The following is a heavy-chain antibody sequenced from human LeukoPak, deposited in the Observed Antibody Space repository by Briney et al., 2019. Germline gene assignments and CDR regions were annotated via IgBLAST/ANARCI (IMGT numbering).Heavy chain of an antibody. CDR1: GGTYRYN. V-gene: IGHV1-69*16. CDR2: IIPPLRTA. J-gene: IGHJ1*01. Sequence: SVTVSCKASGGTYRYNINWGRRAPGQGGEGMGGIIPPLRTANYAQQFQGRVTITTDDSTTTAYMELTSLTSEDAAVYYCTTYGGHLAEYFQHWGQGTLVAVSS. D-gene: IGHD4-23*01. CDR3: TTYGGHLAEYFQH.